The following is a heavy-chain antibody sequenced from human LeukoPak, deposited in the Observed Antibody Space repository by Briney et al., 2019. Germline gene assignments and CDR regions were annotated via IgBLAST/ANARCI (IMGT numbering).Heavy chain of an antibody. D-gene: IGHD4-11*01. Sequence: SETLSLTCAVSGGSISSSNWWSWIRQPPGRGLEWIGYIYHSGSTYYNPSLKSRVTISVDRSKNQFSLKLSSVTAADTAVYYCAREVYSNYGRPDDAFDIWGQGTMVTVSS. J-gene: IGHJ3*02. CDR2: IYHSGST. V-gene: IGHV4-28*03. CDR3: AREVYSNYGRPDDAFDI. CDR1: GGSISSSNW.